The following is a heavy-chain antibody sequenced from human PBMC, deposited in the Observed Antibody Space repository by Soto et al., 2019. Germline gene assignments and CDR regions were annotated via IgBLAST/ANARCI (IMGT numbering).Heavy chain of an antibody. J-gene: IGHJ4*02. V-gene: IGHV3-30*18. CDR1: GFSFNNFG. CDR2: ISYDGSNK. D-gene: IGHD2-21*02. Sequence: QVHLVQSGGGVVQPGRSLRLSCAASGFSFNNFGMHWVRQAPGKGLEWVAVISYDGSNKYYADSVRGRFTISRDDSKDTLYLQMNSLRAEDTAVYYCAKDGTYCGGDCYPNFNFDSWGQGTLVTVSS. CDR3: AKDGTYCGGDCYPNFNFDS.